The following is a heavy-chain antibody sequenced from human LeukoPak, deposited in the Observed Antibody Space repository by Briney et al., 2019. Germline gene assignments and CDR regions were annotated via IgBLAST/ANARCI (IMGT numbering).Heavy chain of an antibody. CDR3: ARVGSRDYVWGSYRRQGNIQK. CDR2: INHSGST. D-gene: IGHD3-16*02. CDR1: GGCFRGYY. V-gene: IGHV4-34*01. J-gene: IGHJ4*02. Sequence: SETLSLTCAVYGGCFRGYYWSWIRQPPGKGLEWIGEINHSGSTNYNPSLKSRVTISVDTSKNQFSLKLSSVTAADSAVYYCARVGSRDYVWGSYRRQGNIQKWGQGTLVTVSS.